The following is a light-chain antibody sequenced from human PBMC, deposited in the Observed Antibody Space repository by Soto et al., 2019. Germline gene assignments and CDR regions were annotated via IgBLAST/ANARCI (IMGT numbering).Light chain of an antibody. CDR3: AVWDNSRNGVA. V-gene: IGLV1-47*01. CDR2: RND. J-gene: IGLJ2*01. Sequence: QLVLTQPPSASGTPGQRVTISCSGSNSNMGRNYVYWYQQVPGTAPKLLMYRNDVRPSGVPDRFTGSKSGTSASLAISGLRSEDEADYYCAVWDNSRNGVAFGGGTKVTVL. CDR1: NSNMGRNY.